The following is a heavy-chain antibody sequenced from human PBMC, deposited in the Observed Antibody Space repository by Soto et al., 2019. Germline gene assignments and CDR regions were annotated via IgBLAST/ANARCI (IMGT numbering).Heavy chain of an antibody. CDR1: GGTFSSYA. CDR2: IIPIFGTA. Sequence: GASVKVSCKASGGTFSSYAISWVRQAPGQGLEWMGGIIPIFGTANYAQKFQGRVTITADKSTSTAYMELSSLRSEDTAVYYCASTPAGWGVVPAIRNNRLDPWGQGNLVTV. V-gene: IGHV1-69*06. D-gene: IGHD2-2*01. J-gene: IGHJ5*02. CDR3: ASTPAGWGVVPAIRNNRLDP.